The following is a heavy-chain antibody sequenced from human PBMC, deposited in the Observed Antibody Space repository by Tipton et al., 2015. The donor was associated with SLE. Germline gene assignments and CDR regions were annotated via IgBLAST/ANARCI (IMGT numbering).Heavy chain of an antibody. J-gene: IGHJ6*02. CDR1: GGSISSGSYY. CDR3: AREWWELDYYYYYGMDV. V-gene: IGHV4-61*09. D-gene: IGHD1-26*01. CDR2: IYTSGST. Sequence: LRLSCTVSGGSISSGSYYWSWIRQPAGKGLEWIGHIYTSGSTNYNPSLKSRVTISVDTSKNQFSLKLSSVTAADTAVYYCAREWWELDYYYYYGMDVWGQGTTVTVSS.